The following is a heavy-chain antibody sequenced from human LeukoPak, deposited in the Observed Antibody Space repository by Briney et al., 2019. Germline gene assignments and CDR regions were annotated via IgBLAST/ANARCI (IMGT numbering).Heavy chain of an antibody. V-gene: IGHV3-23*01. Sequence: GGSLRLSCAASGFTFSIYAMSWVRQAPGKGLEWVSAISGSGGSTYYADSVKGRFTISRDNSKNTLYLQMNSLRAEDTALYYCAKPLGTRHYLDYWGQGALVTVSS. CDR3: AKPLGTRHYLDY. J-gene: IGHJ4*02. CDR2: ISGSGGST. D-gene: IGHD3-16*01. CDR1: GFTFSIYA.